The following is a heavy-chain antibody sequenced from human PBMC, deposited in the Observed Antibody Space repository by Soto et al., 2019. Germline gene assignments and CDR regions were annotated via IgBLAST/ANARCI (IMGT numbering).Heavy chain of an antibody. CDR1: GYTFTSYA. J-gene: IGHJ3*02. CDR2: ISAGNGNT. V-gene: IGHV1-3*01. CDR3: ARGLTGTRTGPLDAFDI. D-gene: IGHD1-7*01. Sequence: GASVKVSCKASGYTFTSYAMRWVRQAPGQRLEWMGWISAGNGNTKYSQKFQGWVTMTRDTSISTAYMELSRLRSDDTAVYYCARGLTGTRTGPLDAFDIWGQGTMVTVSS.